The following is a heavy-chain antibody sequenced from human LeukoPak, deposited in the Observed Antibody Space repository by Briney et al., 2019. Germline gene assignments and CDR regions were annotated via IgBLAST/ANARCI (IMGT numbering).Heavy chain of an antibody. D-gene: IGHD4-17*01. V-gene: IGHV1-69*13. CDR2: IIPIFGTA. CDR1: GGTFSSYA. Sequence: VASVRVSCKASGGTFSSYAISWVRQAPGQGLEWMGGIIPIFGTANYAQKFQGRVTITADESTSTAYMELSSLRSEDTAVYYCASSTVTTSPYYYYYYMDVWGKGTTVTVSS. CDR3: ASSTVTTSPYYYYYYMDV. J-gene: IGHJ6*03.